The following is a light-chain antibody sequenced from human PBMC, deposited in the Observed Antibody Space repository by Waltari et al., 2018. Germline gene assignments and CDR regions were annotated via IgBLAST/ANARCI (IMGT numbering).Light chain of an antibody. CDR1: SGHRNYA. Sequence: QLVLTQSPSASASLGASVKLTCTLRSGHRNYAIAWHQQQPEKGPRYLMKLNSDGSPTRGDGIPDRFAGSSSGAERYLTTSSLQAEDEADYYCQTWGPGIRVFGGGTKVTVL. V-gene: IGLV4-69*01. CDR2: LNSDGSP. J-gene: IGLJ3*02. CDR3: QTWGPGIRV.